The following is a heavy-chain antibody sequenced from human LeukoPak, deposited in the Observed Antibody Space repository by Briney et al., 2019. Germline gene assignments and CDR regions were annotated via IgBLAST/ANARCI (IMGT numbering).Heavy chain of an antibody. V-gene: IGHV3-23*01. CDR2: ISGSGGST. CDR1: GFTFSSYG. J-gene: IGHJ4*02. D-gene: IGHD6-13*01. CDR3: AKVSTGYSSSWFPYYFDY. Sequence: GRSLRLSCAASGFTFSSYGMHWVRQAPGKGLEWVSAISGSGGSTYYADSVKGRFTISRDNSKNTLYLQMNSLRAEDTAVYYCAKVSTGYSSSWFPYYFDYWGQGTLVTVSS.